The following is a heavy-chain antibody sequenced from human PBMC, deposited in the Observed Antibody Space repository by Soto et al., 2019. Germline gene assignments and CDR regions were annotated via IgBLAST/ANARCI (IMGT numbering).Heavy chain of an antibody. Sequence: QVHLVQSGAEVKKPGASVKVSCKGSGYDFTTYGITWVRQAPGQGLEWMAWISAHNGNTDSAQKLQCRVTVTRDTSTSTAYMELRSLRSDDTAVYYCARGRYGDYWGQGALVTVSS. CDR2: ISAHNGNT. V-gene: IGHV1-18*01. CDR3: ARGRYGDY. D-gene: IGHD1-1*01. CDR1: GYDFTTYG. J-gene: IGHJ4*02.